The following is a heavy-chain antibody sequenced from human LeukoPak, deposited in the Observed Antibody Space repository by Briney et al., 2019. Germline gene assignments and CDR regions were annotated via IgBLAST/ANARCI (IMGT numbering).Heavy chain of an antibody. CDR3: ARDNETGLRYFDWLLYGVFGI. D-gene: IGHD3-9*01. J-gene: IGHJ3*02. Sequence: GGSQSLSCAACGLPLNRYWMSRVRQARGEGLEGVANIKQDGSDKYCVDSVKGRFTISRHNAKHSLPLQMNRLRAEDAPVYYCARDNETGLRYFDWLLYGVFGIWGQGTMVTVSS. CDR1: GLPLNRYW. V-gene: IGHV3-7*01. CDR2: IKQDGSDK.